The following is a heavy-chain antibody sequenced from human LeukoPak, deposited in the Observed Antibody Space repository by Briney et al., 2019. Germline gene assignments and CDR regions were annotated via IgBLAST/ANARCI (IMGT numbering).Heavy chain of an antibody. D-gene: IGHD5-24*01. CDR3: ARDYKYAFDN. J-gene: IGHJ4*02. V-gene: IGHV3-48*03. CDR2: IGIDSGNT. Sequence: GGSLRLSCAASGFTFSSYEMNWVRQAPGKGLEWISYIGIDSGNTNYADSVKGRFTISGDKAKNSLYLQMNSLRVEDTAVNYCARDYKYAFDNWGQGTLVTVSS. CDR1: GFTFSSYE.